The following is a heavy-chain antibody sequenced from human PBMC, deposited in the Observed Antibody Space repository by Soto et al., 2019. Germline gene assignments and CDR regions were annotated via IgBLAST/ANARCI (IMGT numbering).Heavy chain of an antibody. CDR1: GFTVTNNY. Sequence: GGSLRLSCAASGFTVTNNYMRWVRQAPGKGLEWVSVIYTGGTTYYADSVEGRFTMSRDNSKNTLYVQMNSLRAEDTAVYYCAGGYSFDYWGQGTLVTVSS. D-gene: IGHD5-12*01. J-gene: IGHJ4*02. CDR3: AGGYSFDY. V-gene: IGHV3-66*01. CDR2: IYTGGTT.